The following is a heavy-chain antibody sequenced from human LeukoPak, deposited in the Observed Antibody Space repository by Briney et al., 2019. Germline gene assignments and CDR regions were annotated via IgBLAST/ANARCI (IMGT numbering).Heavy chain of an antibody. CDR2: IYHSGST. CDR1: GYSISSGYY. Sequence: SETLSLTCAVSGYSISSGYYWGWIRQPPGKGLEWIGSIYHSGSTYYNPSLKSRVTISVDTSKNQFSLKLSSVTAADTAVYYCARVITMVRGVCSPVVSDRFDPWGQGTLVTVSS. V-gene: IGHV4-38-2*01. J-gene: IGHJ5*02. CDR3: ARVITMVRGVCSPVVSDRFDP. D-gene: IGHD3-10*01.